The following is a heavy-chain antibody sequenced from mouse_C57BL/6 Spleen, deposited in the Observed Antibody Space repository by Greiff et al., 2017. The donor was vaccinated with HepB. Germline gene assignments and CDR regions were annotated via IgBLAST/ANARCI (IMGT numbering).Heavy chain of an antibody. CDR1: GFTFSDYG. D-gene: IGHD1-1*01. J-gene: IGHJ3*01. CDR3: ARKDGSSYGWFAY. CDR2: ISSGSSTI. V-gene: IGHV5-17*01. Sequence: DVMLVESGGGLVKPGGSLKLSCAASGFTFSDYGMHWVRQAPEKGLEWVAYISSGSSTIYYADTVKGRFTISRDNAKNTLFLQMTSLRSEDTAMYYCARKDGSSYGWFAYWGQGTLVTVSA.